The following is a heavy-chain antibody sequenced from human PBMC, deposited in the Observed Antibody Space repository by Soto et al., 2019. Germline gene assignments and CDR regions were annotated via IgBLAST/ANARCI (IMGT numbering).Heavy chain of an antibody. Sequence: GTLRLSCAAPVFTFSSYAMSGVRQAPGKGLEWVSGISGSGGSTYYADSVKGRFTISRDNSKNTLYLQMNSLRAEDTAVYYCAKDKHSNSLNWFDPWGQGTLVTVSS. CDR3: AKDKHSNSLNWFDP. CDR2: ISGSGGST. J-gene: IGHJ5*02. CDR1: VFTFSSYA. D-gene: IGHD6-6*01. V-gene: IGHV3-23*01.